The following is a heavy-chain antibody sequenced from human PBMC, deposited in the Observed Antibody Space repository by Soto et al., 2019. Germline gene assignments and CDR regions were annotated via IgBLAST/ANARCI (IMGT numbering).Heavy chain of an antibody. CDR2: IYYSGST. J-gene: IGHJ6*02. CDR1: GGSISSCGYY. Sequence: LSLTCTVSGGSISSCGYYWSWIRQHPGKGLEWIGYIYYSGSTYYNPSLKSRVTISVDTSKNQFSLKLSSVTAADTAVYYCARDSRFRLDGMDVWGQGTTVTVSS. CDR3: ARDSRFRLDGMDV. V-gene: IGHV4-31*03. D-gene: IGHD3-10*01.